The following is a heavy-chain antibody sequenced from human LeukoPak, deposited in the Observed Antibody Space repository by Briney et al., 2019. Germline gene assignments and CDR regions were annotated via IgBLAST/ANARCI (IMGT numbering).Heavy chain of an antibody. V-gene: IGHV1-2*06. J-gene: IGHJ4*02. CDR3: ARARYYYDSSGYRVFDY. CDR1: GYTFTGYY. CDR2: INPNSGGT. D-gene: IGHD3-22*01. Sequence: GASVKVSCKASGYTFTGYYMHWVRQAPGQGLEWMGRINPNSGGTNYAQKFQGRVTMTRDTSISTAYMGLSRLRSDDTAVYYCARARYYYDSSGYRVFDYWGQGTLVTVSS.